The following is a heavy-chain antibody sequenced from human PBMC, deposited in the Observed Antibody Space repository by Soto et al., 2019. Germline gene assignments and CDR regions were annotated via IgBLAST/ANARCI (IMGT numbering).Heavy chain of an antibody. CDR2: ISGSGGST. Sequence: GGSLRLSCAASGFTFSSYAMSWVRQAPGKGLEWVSAISGSGGSTYYADSVKGRFTISRDNSKNTLYLQMNSLRAEDTAVYDCAKFDSDYDFWSGSTSNFDYWGQGTLVTVSS. CDR3: AKFDSDYDFWSGSTSNFDY. J-gene: IGHJ4*02. CDR1: GFTFSSYA. D-gene: IGHD3-3*01. V-gene: IGHV3-23*01.